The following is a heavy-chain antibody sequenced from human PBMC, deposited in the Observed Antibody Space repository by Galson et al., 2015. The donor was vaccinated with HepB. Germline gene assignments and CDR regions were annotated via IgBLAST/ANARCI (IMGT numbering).Heavy chain of an antibody. CDR1: GDSVSSNSAA. V-gene: IGHV6-1*01. CDR3: ARDLYFNGLDTAMPKYNWFDP. J-gene: IGHJ5*02. CDR2: TYYRSKWYN. Sequence: CAISGDSVSSNSAAWNWIRQSPSRGLEWLGRTYYRSKWYNDYAVSVKSRITINPDTSKNQFSLQLNSVTPEDTAVYYCARDLYFNGLDTAMPKYNWFDPWGQGTLVTVSS. D-gene: IGHD5-18*01.